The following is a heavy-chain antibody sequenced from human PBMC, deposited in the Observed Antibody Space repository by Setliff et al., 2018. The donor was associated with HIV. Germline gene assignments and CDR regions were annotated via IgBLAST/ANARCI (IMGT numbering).Heavy chain of an antibody. Sequence: ASVKVSCKASGYTFTGYYVHWVRQAPGQGLEWMGRINPNSGGTNYAQKFQGRVTMTRDTSINTAYMELARLRSDDTAVYYCAKGGPGSSWLGGWFDPWGQGTLVTVSS. CDR2: INPNSGGT. D-gene: IGHD6-13*01. CDR1: GYTFTGYY. V-gene: IGHV1-2*06. CDR3: AKGGPGSSWLGGWFDP. J-gene: IGHJ5*02.